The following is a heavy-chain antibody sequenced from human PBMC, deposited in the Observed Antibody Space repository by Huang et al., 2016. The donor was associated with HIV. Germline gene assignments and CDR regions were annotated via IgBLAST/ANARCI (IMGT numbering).Heavy chain of an antibody. CDR1: GDSVSSHY. CDR3: VRDQGRLAVGGIDNWFDP. CDR2: VYDSGTT. J-gene: IGHJ5*02. D-gene: IGHD6-19*01. Sequence: QVRLQESGPGLVKPSETLSLSCTVSGDSVSSHYWGWIRHPPGKVLGWIGTVYDSGTTKYNPRLKSRITISVDTSKNGFSLNITSVSAADTAMYFCVRDQGRLAVGGIDNWFDPWGQGALVTVSS. V-gene: IGHV4-59*02.